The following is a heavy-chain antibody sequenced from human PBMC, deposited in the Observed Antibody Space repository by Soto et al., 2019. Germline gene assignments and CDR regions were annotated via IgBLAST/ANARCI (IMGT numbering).Heavy chain of an antibody. D-gene: IGHD3-22*01. J-gene: IGHJ6*02. CDR1: GFTFSSYS. CDR3: ARDSAYYYDSSGYYYYYYGMDV. Sequence: GGSLRLSCAASGFTFSSYSMNWVRQAPGKGLEWVSYISSSSSTIYCADSVKGRFTISRDNAKNSLYLQMNSLRDEDTAVYYCARDSAYYYDSSGYYYYYYGMDVWGQGTTVTISS. V-gene: IGHV3-48*02. CDR2: ISSSSSTI.